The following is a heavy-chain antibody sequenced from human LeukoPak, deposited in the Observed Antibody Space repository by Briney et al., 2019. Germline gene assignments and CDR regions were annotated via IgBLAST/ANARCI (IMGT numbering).Heavy chain of an antibody. J-gene: IGHJ4*02. CDR3: ARGGLGGITAYSNYLFDY. CDR2: IYYSGST. Sequence: PSETLSLTCTVSGGSISNYYWSWIRQPPGEGLEWIGYIYYSGSTNYNPSLKSRVTMSIDTSKNHFSLNLTSVTATDTAVYYCARGGLGGITAYSNYLFDYWGQGTLVTVSS. V-gene: IGHV4-59*08. CDR1: GGSISNYY. D-gene: IGHD4-11*01.